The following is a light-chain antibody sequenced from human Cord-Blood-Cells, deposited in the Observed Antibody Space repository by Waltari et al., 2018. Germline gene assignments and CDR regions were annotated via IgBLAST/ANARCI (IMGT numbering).Light chain of an antibody. Sequence: QSALPQPASVSGSPGQSIPISCTGTSRAVAAYTYAPWYHQPPGTPPNLMIYEVSNRPSGVSNRFSGSKSGNTASLTISGLQAEDEADYYCSSYTSSSTLVFGGGTKLTVL. V-gene: IGLV2-14*01. CDR1: SRAVAAYTY. CDR3: SSYTSSSTLV. CDR2: EVS. J-gene: IGLJ2*01.